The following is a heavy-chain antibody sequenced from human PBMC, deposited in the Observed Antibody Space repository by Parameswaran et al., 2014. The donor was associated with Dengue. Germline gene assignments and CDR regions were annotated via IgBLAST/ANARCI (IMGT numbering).Heavy chain of an antibody. Sequence: GESLRLSCAASGFTFSSYSMNWVRQAPGKGLEWVSYISSSSSTIYYADSVKGRFTISRDNAKNSLYLQMNSLRDKDTAVYYCARGAGRDGYNTRGYWGQGTLVTSPQ. CDR3: ARGAGRDGYNTRGY. V-gene: IGHV3-48*02. J-gene: IGHJ4*02. CDR2: ISSSSSTI. D-gene: IGHD5-24*01. CDR1: GFTFSSYS.